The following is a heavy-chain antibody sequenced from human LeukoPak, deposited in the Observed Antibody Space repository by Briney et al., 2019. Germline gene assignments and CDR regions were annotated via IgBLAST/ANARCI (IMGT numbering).Heavy chain of an antibody. Sequence: ASVKVSCKASGYTFTNYYMHWVSQAPGLGLEWMGIINPSGGSTTYAQKFQGRVTTTRDTSTSTVYMELSSMRSEDTALYYCARGPGQYYFDDWGQGTLVTVSS. CDR1: GYTFTNYY. CDR2: INPSGGST. V-gene: IGHV1-46*03. CDR3: ARGPGQYYFDD. J-gene: IGHJ4*02.